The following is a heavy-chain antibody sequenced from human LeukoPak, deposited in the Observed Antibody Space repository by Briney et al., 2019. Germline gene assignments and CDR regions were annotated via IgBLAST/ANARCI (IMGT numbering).Heavy chain of an antibody. D-gene: IGHD2-2*01. CDR2: IKEDGSQK. CDR3: ARVPCSIANCFPYYYYYMDV. V-gene: IGHV3-7*01. CDR1: GFTFSSYA. J-gene: IGHJ6*03. Sequence: GGSLRLSCAASGFTFSSYAMTWVRQAPGKGLEWLGNIKEDGSQKTYVDSVKGRFTISRDNGKNSLYLQINSLRAEDTAVYYCARVPCSIANCFPYYYYYMDVWGKGTTVTVSS.